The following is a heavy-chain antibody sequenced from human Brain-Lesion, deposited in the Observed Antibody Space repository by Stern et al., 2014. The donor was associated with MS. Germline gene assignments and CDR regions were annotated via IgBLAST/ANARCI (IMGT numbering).Heavy chain of an antibody. CDR2: IYYRGST. V-gene: IGHV4-39*01. CDR1: GGSISSSSYY. Sequence: VQLVESGPGLVKPSETLSLTCTVSGGSISSSSYYWGWIRQPPGKGLEWIGSIYYRGSTYYNPSLKSRVTISMDTSKNPFSLGLSSVTAADTAVYFCAKLWLGELPESPFDYWGQGTLVTVSS. J-gene: IGHJ4*02. D-gene: IGHD3-10*01. CDR3: AKLWLGELPESPFDY.